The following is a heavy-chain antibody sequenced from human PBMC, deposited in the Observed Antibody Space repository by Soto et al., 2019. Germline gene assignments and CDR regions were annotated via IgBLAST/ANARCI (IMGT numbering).Heavy chain of an antibody. D-gene: IGHD4-4*01. CDR3: ARLTVTSPGHSFDP. V-gene: IGHV1-2*02. CDR2: INPNGGGT. J-gene: IGHJ5*02. CDR1: GYAITGYY. Sequence: GASVKRYCKSAGYAITGYYVHWGRQAPGQGLEWMGWINPNGGGTNYAQKFQGRVTMTRDTSISTAYMELSRLRSDDTAVYYCARLTVTSPGHSFDPWGQGPLVTVS.